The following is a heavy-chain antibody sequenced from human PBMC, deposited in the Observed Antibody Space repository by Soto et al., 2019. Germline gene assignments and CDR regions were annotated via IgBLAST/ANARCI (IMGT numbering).Heavy chain of an antibody. D-gene: IGHD6-6*01. CDR1: GFTVSRGS. CDR2: LNSDGST. V-gene: IGHV3-53*01. CDR3: AGSIAAGGSLDC. Sequence: EVQLVESGGGLIQPGGSLRLSCAACGFTVSRGSMSWVRQAPGKGLEWVSALNSDGSTYYADSVKGRFTISRDNSKNTLYVQINRLRAEDRAVYYCAGSIAAGGSLDCWGQGVLVTVSS. J-gene: IGHJ4*02.